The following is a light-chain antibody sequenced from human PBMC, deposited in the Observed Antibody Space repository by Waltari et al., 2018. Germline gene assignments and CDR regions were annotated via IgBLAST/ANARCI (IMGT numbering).Light chain of an antibody. V-gene: IGLV3-21*02. Sequence: SAVRTQPPSSSVAPGQTAQITCGGSNIGSTSVHWYQQRPGQAPHLLVFDDSARPSGIPDRFAGSHSEDTATLTISRVEAGDEADYYCQVWDSSSDWEFGEGTKLTV. CDR2: DDS. J-gene: IGLJ2*01. CDR1: NIGSTS. CDR3: QVWDSSSDWE.